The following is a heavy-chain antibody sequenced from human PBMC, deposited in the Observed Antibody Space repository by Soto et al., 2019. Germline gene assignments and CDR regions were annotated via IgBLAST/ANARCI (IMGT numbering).Heavy chain of an antibody. D-gene: IGHD2-2*01. CDR2: INGGNGDT. CDR1: GYTFTGYA. J-gene: IGHJ4*02. Sequence: ASVKVSCKASGYTFTGYAIHWVRQAPGQRLEWMGWINGGNGDTKYSQKFQGRVTITRDTSASTAYMELTSLGSEDTAVYHCARGYCSSTSCQYYFDFWGQGTPVTV. CDR3: ARGYCSSTSCQYYFDF. V-gene: IGHV1-3*01.